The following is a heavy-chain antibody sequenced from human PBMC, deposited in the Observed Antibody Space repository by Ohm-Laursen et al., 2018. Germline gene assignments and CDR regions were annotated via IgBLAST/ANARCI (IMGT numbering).Heavy chain of an antibody. CDR3: ARTYSGSRDAFDI. D-gene: IGHD1-26*01. J-gene: IGHJ3*02. V-gene: IGHV3-48*01. CDR2: ISSSSSTI. CDR1: GFTFSSYS. Sequence: SLRLSCAASGFTFSSYSMNWVRQAPGKGLEWVSYISSSSSTIYYADSVKGRFTISRDNAKNSLYLQMNSLRAEDTAVYYCARTYSGSRDAFDIWGQGTTVTVSS.